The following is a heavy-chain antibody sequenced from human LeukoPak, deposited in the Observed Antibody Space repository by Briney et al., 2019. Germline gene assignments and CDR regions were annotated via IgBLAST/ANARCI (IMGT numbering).Heavy chain of an antibody. J-gene: IGHJ6*03. V-gene: IGHV3-23*01. Sequence: GGSLRLSCTVSGFTVSSNSMSWVRQAPGKGLEWVSAISGSGGSTYYADSVKGRFTISRDNSKNTLYLQMNSLRAEDTAVYYCAKKTGYYYYYYMDVWGKGTTVTISS. D-gene: IGHD1-14*01. CDR2: ISGSGGST. CDR1: GFTVSSNS. CDR3: AKKTGYYYYYYMDV.